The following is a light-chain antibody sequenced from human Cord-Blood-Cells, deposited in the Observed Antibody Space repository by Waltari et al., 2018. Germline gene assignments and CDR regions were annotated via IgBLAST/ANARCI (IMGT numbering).Light chain of an antibody. CDR1: SSDVGGYNY. V-gene: IGLV2-14*01. J-gene: IGLJ1*01. CDR3: SSYTSSSTYV. Sequence: QSALTQPASVSGSPGQSITISCTGTSSDVGGYNYVSWYQQHPGKAPKLMLYDVSNLPSWVSNRFSDSKSGNTASLTISGLQAEDEADYYCSSYTSSSTYVFGTGTKVTVL. CDR2: DVS.